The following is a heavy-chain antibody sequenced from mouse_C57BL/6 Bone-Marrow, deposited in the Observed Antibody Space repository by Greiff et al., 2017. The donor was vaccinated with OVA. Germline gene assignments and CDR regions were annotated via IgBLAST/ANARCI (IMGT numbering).Heavy chain of an antibody. CDR2: INSNGGST. V-gene: IGHV5-2*01. Sequence: EVQGVESGGGLVQPGESLKLSCESYEYEFPSHDMSWVSQTPEKRLELVAAINSNGGSTYYPDTMERRFISSRDNTKKTLYLQISSLSSEDTSLYYCARHPDYWGQGTSVTVSS. J-gene: IGHJ4*01. CDR3: ARHPDY. CDR1: EYEFPSHD.